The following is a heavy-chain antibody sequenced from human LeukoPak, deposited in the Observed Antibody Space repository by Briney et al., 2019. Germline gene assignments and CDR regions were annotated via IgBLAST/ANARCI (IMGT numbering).Heavy chain of an antibody. Sequence: SETLSLTCAVSGGSISSTNWWSWDRQPPGKGLEWIGEIYHSGSTNYNPSLKSRVTISAAKSKNQFSPKLTYVTAADTAVYYCARDRVGVRAFDYWGQGTLVTVSS. D-gene: IGHD3-10*01. CDR3: ARDRVGVRAFDY. V-gene: IGHV4-4*02. CDR1: GGSISSTNW. J-gene: IGHJ4*02. CDR2: IYHSGST.